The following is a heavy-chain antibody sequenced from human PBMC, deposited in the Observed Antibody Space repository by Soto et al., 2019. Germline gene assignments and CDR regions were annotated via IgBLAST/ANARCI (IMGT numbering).Heavy chain of an antibody. CDR3: ARPARECSSAGCAN. CDR2: INQDGSES. Sequence: EVQLVESGGGLVQPGGSLRLSCVVSGLTFSNYWMSWVRQAPGKGLAWVANINQDGSESYYVDSVKGRFTISRDNAKNSLYLQMTSLRAEDTAVYYCARPARECSSAGCANWRQGTLVTVSS. CDR1: GLTFSNYW. J-gene: IGHJ4*02. V-gene: IGHV3-7*01. D-gene: IGHD2-2*01.